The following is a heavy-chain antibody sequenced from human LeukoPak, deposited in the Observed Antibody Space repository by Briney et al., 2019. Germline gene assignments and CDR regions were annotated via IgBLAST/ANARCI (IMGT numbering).Heavy chain of an antibody. CDR2: ISSSSSYI. J-gene: IGHJ4*02. Sequence: GGSLRLSCAASGFTFSSYSMNWVRQAPGKGLEWVSSISSSSSYIYYADSVKGRFTISRDNAKNTLYPQMTSLRVEDTAMYYCVRDGDVYNFDQWGQGTLVTVSS. D-gene: IGHD5-24*01. CDR3: VRDGDVYNFDQ. CDR1: GFTFSSYS. V-gene: IGHV3-21*06.